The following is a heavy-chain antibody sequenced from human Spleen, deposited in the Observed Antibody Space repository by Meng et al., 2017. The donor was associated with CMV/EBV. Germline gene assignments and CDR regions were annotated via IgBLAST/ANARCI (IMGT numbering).Heavy chain of an antibody. CDR2: IKSDGSGT. V-gene: IGHV3-74*01. CDR3: ARTYSSGWDYFDY. J-gene: IGHJ4*02. D-gene: IGHD6-19*01. CDR1: GFTFRSHW. Sequence: GGSLRLSCAGSGFTFRSHWMHWVRQPPGKGIVWVSRIKSDGSGTNYADSVKGRFTISTDNAKHTLHLQMNSLRAEDTAVYYCARTYSSGWDYFDYWGQGTLVTVSS.